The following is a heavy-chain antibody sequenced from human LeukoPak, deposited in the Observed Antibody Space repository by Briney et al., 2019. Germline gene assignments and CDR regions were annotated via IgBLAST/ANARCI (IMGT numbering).Heavy chain of an antibody. CDR1: GGSISSGGYY. CDR3: ARHRSYYFDY. CDR2: IYYSGST. J-gene: IGHJ4*02. D-gene: IGHD1-26*01. V-gene: IGHV4-31*03. Sequence: TSETLSLTCTVSGGSISSGGYYWSWIRQHPGKGLEWIGYIYYSGSTYYNPSLKSRVTISVDTSKNQFSLKLDSVTAADTAVFYCARHRSYYFDYWGQGMLVTVSS.